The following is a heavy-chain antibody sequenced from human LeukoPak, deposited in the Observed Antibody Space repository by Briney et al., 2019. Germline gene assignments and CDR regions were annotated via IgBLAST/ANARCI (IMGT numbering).Heavy chain of an antibody. CDR2: SGRAGGD. J-gene: IGHJ3*01. V-gene: IGHV3-23*01. D-gene: IGHD1-1*01. CDR1: GFKLINYA. Sequence: GGSLRLSCAASGFKLINYAVSWARQAPGKGLEWVSASGRAGGDYYPDSVKGRFTMSRDNSATTFYLQMNHLRAEDTARYFCASRTWGGGGQYAFDVWGQGTMVTVSS. CDR3: ASRTWGGGGQYAFDV.